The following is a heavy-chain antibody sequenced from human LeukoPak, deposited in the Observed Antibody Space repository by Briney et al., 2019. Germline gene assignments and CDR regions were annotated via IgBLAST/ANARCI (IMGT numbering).Heavy chain of an antibody. J-gene: IGHJ4*01. CDR2: IRQDGGEK. V-gene: IGHV3-7*01. D-gene: IGHD6-13*01. CDR3: ARDGTAAGLYFDL. Sequence: VQPGGSLRLSCAVSGFTFTDYWMNWVRPAPGKGLEWVASIRQDGGEKYYVDSVKGRFTISRDNTKNSLYLQMSALRAEDTAIYYCARDGTAAGLYFDLWGQGTLVTVSS. CDR1: GFTFTDYW.